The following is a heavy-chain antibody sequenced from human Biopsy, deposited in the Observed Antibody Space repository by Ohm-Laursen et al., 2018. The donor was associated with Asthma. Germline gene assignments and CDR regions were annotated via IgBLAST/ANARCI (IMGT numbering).Heavy chain of an antibody. CDR1: GITLSSFS. CDR3: AKDVFPGWELRRGPDY. CDR2: ISSSSSPI. Sequence: GSLRLSCAASGITLSSFSMNWVRQAPGRGLEWVSYISSSSSPIYYADSVKGRFTISRDNAKNSLFLQMNSLRAEDTAVYYCAKDVFPGWELRRGPDYWGQGTLVTVSS. V-gene: IGHV3-48*01. J-gene: IGHJ4*02. D-gene: IGHD1-26*01.